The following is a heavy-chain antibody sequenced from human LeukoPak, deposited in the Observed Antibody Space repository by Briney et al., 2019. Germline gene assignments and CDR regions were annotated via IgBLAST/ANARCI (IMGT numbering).Heavy chain of an antibody. CDR2: ISGSGGST. J-gene: IGHJ4*02. D-gene: IGHD2-21*02. CDR3: AKGCAGNCYNSDY. Sequence: GGSLRLSCAASGFTFSSSAMSWIRQAPGKGLEWVSAISGSGGSTYYADSVKGRFTISREYSKNTLYLQMNSLRADDTAVYYCAKGCAGNCYNSDYWGQGTLVTVSS. CDR1: GFTFSSSA. V-gene: IGHV3-23*01.